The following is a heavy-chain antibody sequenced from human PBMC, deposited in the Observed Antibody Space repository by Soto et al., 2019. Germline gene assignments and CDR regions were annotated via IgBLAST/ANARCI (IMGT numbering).Heavy chain of an antibody. CDR3: ARKTAMVSGYYYYGMDV. Sequence: VGSLRLSCAASGFTFSSYGMHWVRQAPGKGLEWVAVIWYDGSNKYYADSVKGRFTISRDNSKNTLYLQMNSLRAEDTAVYYCARKTAMVSGYYYYGMDVWGQGTTVTVS. D-gene: IGHD5-18*01. V-gene: IGHV3-33*01. J-gene: IGHJ6*02. CDR1: GFTFSSYG. CDR2: IWYDGSNK.